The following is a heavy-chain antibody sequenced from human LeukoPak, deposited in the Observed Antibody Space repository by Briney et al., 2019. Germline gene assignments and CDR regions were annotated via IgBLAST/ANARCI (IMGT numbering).Heavy chain of an antibody. Sequence: ASVKVSCKASGYTFTGYYMHWVRQAPGQGLEWMGRINPNSGGTNYAQKFQGRVTMTRDTPISTAYMELSRLRSDDTAVYYCAREMVRGVYWYFDLWGRGTLVTVSS. D-gene: IGHD3-10*01. J-gene: IGHJ2*01. CDR3: AREMVRGVYWYFDL. V-gene: IGHV1-2*06. CDR1: GYTFTGYY. CDR2: INPNSGGT.